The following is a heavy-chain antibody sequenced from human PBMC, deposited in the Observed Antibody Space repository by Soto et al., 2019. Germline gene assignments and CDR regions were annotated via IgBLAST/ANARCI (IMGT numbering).Heavy chain of an antibody. V-gene: IGHV3-15*01. CDR1: GFTFSNAW. CDR3: TTDKPPPAYSGYDWGAFDI. J-gene: IGHJ3*02. CDR2: IKSKTDGGTT. Sequence: GGSLRLSCAASGFTFSNAWMSWVRQAPGKGLEWVGRIKSKTDGGTTDYAAPVKGRFTISRDDSKNTLYLQMNSLKTEDTAGYYFTTDKPPPAYSGYDWGAFDIWGQGTMVTVSS. D-gene: IGHD5-12*01.